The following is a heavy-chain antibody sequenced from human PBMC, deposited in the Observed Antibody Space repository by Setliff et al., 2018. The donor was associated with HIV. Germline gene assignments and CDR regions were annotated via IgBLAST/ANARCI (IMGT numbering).Heavy chain of an antibody. CDR1: GFTFSSFE. D-gene: IGHD2-8*01. J-gene: IGHJ5*01. CDR2: ISSSGSTI. Sequence: PGGSLRLSCAASGFTFSSFEMNWVRQAPGKGLEWVSYISSSGSTIYYADSVQGRFTFSRVNARNPLYLQMNSLSADDTAVYYCARPLLRPNTVYGILGNWFDSWGRGALVTVSS. V-gene: IGHV3-48*03. CDR3: ARPLLRPNTVYGILGNWFDS.